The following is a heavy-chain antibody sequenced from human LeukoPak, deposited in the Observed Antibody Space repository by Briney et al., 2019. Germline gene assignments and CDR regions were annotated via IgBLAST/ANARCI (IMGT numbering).Heavy chain of an antibody. Sequence: PGGSLRLSCAASGFTFSSYGMSWVRQMPGKGLEWMGIIYPGDSDTRYSPSFQGQVTISADKSISTAYLQWSSLKASDTAMYYCARPPLHYYGSGSSRADDAFDIWGQGTMVTVSS. CDR3: ARPPLHYYGSGSSRADDAFDI. J-gene: IGHJ3*02. CDR1: GFTFSSYG. D-gene: IGHD3-10*01. V-gene: IGHV5-51*01. CDR2: IYPGDSDT.